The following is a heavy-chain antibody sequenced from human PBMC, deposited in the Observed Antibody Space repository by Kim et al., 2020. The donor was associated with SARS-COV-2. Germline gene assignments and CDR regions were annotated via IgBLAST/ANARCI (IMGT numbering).Heavy chain of an antibody. CDR2: ITGSGGST. D-gene: IGHD1-26*01. Sequence: GGSLRLSCAASGFTFSSYAMRWVRQAPGKGLEWVAAITGSGGSTYYADSVKGRFTISRDNSKNTLYLQMNSLRAEDTAVYYCSGRYYDHRYYGMYVWGHGDTVTVSS. V-gene: IGHV3-23*01. J-gene: IGHJ6*02. CDR1: GFTFSSYA. CDR3: SGRYYDHRYYGMYV.